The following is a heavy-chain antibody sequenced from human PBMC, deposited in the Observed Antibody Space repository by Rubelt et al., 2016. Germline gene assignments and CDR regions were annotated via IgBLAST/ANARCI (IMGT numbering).Heavy chain of an antibody. D-gene: IGHD3-10*01. V-gene: IGHV1-46*01. Sequence: QVQLVQSGAEVKKPGASVKVSCKASGYTFTSYYMHWVRQAPGQGLEWMGIINPSGGSTTYAQKVQGRGTMTRDTSTSTLYMDLSSLRCEDTAVYYCARVGFYYDSGSYVDWGQGTLVTVSS. CDR1: GYTFTSYY. CDR2: INPSGGST. CDR3: ARVGFYYDSGSYVD. J-gene: IGHJ4*02.